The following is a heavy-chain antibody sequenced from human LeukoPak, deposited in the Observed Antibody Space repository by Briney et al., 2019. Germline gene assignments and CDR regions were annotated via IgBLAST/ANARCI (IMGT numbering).Heavy chain of an antibody. CDR2: IYSGGST. CDR3: AKDNDYAI. J-gene: IGHJ3*02. V-gene: IGHV3-53*05. Sequence: GGSLRLSCAASGFTVSSNYMSWVRQAPGKGLEWVSVIYSGGSTYYADSVKGRFTISRDNSKNTLYLQVNSLRPEDTAVYYCAKDNDYAIWGQGTLVTVSS. CDR1: GFTVSSNY. D-gene: IGHD5-12*01.